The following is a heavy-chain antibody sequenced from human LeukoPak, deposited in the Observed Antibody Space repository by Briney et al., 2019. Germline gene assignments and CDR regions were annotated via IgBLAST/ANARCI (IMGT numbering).Heavy chain of an antibody. Sequence: SETLSLTCTVSGGSISSYYWSWIRQPAGKGLEWIGRIYTSGSTNYNHSLKSRVTMSVDTSKNQFSLKLSSVTAADTAVYYCAREGYCSSTSCYVRYWGQGTLVTVSS. V-gene: IGHV4-4*07. CDR1: GGSISSYY. CDR3: AREGYCSSTSCYVRY. D-gene: IGHD2-2*01. J-gene: IGHJ4*02. CDR2: IYTSGST.